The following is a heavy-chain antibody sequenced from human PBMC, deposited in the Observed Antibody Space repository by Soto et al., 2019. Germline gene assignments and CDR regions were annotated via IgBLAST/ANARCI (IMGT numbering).Heavy chain of an antibody. CDR3: ASGGWELLGIRAWRAFDI. CDR1: GYTFTSYD. D-gene: IGHD1-26*01. Sequence: QVQLVQSGAEVKKPGASVKVSCKASGYTFTSYDINWVRQATGQGLEWMGWMNPNSGNTGYAQKFQGRVTMTRNTSISTAYMELSSLGSEDTAVYYCASGGWELLGIRAWRAFDIWGQGTMVTVSS. J-gene: IGHJ3*02. V-gene: IGHV1-8*01. CDR2: MNPNSGNT.